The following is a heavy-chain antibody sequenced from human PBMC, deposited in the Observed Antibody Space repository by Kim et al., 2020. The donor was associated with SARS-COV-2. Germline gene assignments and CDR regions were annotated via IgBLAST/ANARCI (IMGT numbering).Heavy chain of an antibody. Sequence: SETLSLTCTVSGGSISSYYWSWIRQPPGKGLEWIGYIYYSGSTNYNPSLKSRVTISVDTSKNQFSLKLSSVTAADTAVYYCVGDSSGYYGHYWGQGTLVTVSS. D-gene: IGHD3-22*01. CDR2: IYYSGST. CDR3: VGDSSGYYGHY. J-gene: IGHJ4*02. V-gene: IGHV4-59*08. CDR1: GGSISSYY.